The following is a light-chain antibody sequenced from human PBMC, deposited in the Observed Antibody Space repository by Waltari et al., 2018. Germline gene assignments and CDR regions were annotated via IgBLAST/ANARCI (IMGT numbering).Light chain of an antibody. CDR2: DVS. Sequence: QSALTQPASVSGSPGQSITISCTGTSSDVGEYNYVSWYQQHPGKAPKLMIYDVSNRPSGVSDRLSGSKAGNTASLTISGLQGEDEADYYCNSYTGSATLVFGGGTKLTVL. CDR3: NSYTGSATLV. V-gene: IGLV2-14*03. J-gene: IGLJ3*02. CDR1: SSDVGEYNY.